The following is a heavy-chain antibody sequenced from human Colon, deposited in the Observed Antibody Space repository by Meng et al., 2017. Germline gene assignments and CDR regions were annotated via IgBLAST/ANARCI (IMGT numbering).Heavy chain of an antibody. J-gene: IGHJ4*02. D-gene: IGHD3-22*01. CDR3: TRFNYHSSGYYFGDY. CDR1: GFTFDNYL. V-gene: IGHV3-74*01. CDR2: INSDGSRT. Sequence: GESLKISCVASGFTFDNYLMHWVRQAPGKGLVWVSRINSDGSRTTYADSVKGRLTISRDNAKNTLYLQMNSLRAEDTAVYYCTRFNYHSSGYYFGDYWGQGALVTVSS.